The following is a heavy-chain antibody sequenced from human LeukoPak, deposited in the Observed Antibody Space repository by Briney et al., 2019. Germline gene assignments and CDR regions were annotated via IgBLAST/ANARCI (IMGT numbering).Heavy chain of an antibody. J-gene: IGHJ4*02. V-gene: IGHV3-30-3*01. D-gene: IGHD3-22*01. CDR1: GFTFSSYA. CDR2: ISYDGSNK. CDR3: ARDVVPNYYDSSGYYSD. Sequence: GRSLRLSCAASGFTFSSYAMHWVRQAPGKGLEWVAVISYDGSNKYYADSVKGRFTISRDNSKNTLYLQMNSLRAEDTAVYYCARDVVPNYYDSSGYYSDWGQGTLVTVSS.